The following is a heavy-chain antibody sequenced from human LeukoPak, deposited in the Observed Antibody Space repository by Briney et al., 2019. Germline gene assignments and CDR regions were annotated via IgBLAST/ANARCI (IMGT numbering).Heavy chain of an antibody. CDR1: GFTFRNYV. Sequence: GGSLRLSCAASGFTFRNYVISWVRQAPGKGLEWVSGISGSGVSAYYADSVKGRFTISRDSSKNTVYLHMNNLRAEDTAVYYCAKELTPRGYSRGFDSWGQGTLVTVSS. V-gene: IGHV3-23*01. CDR2: ISGSGVSA. J-gene: IGHJ4*02. CDR3: AKELTPRGYSRGFDS. D-gene: IGHD5-18*01.